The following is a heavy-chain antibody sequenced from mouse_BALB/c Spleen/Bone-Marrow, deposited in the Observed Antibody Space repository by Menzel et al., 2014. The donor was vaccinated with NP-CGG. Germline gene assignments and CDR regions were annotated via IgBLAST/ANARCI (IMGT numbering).Heavy chain of an antibody. J-gene: IGHJ4*01. D-gene: IGHD2-4*01. CDR2: INPYNGGT. Sequence: EVRLVESGPELVKPGASMKISCKASGYSFTGYTMNWVKQSHGKNLEWIGLINPYNGGTSYNQKFKGRATLTVDKSSSTVYMELLSLTSEDSAVYYCARNNDYDEEDYAMDYWGRGNSVTVSS. CDR1: GYSFTGYT. V-gene: IGHV1-18*01. CDR3: ARNNDYDEEDYAMDY.